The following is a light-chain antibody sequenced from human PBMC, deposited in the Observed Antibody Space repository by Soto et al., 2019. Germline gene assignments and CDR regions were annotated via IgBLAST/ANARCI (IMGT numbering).Light chain of an antibody. J-gene: IGLJ2*01. CDR2: DVS. V-gene: IGLV2-14*03. CDR1: SSDVGGYSS. CDR3: SSYTSSITLV. Sequence: QSALTQPASVSGSPGQSITISCTGTSSDVGGYSSVSWYQHHPGKAPKLMIYDVSNRLSGISNRFSGSKSGNTASLTISGLQAEDEADYYCSSYTSSITLVFGGGTKVTVL.